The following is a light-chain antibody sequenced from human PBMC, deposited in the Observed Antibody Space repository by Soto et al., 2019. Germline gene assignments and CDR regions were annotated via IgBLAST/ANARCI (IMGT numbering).Light chain of an antibody. CDR1: QSVSNNY. J-gene: IGKJ4*01. Sequence: ENVLTQSPGTLSLSPGERATLSCRASQSVSNNYLAWYQQKPGQAPRLLIYGAFSRATAIADRFSGGGSGTDFTLTISRLEPEDFAVYYCQQYGSSPLTFGGGTKVEIK. CDR3: QQYGSSPLT. V-gene: IGKV3-20*01. CDR2: GAF.